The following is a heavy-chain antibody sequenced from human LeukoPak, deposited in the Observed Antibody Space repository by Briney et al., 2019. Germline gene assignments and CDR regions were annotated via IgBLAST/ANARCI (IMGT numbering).Heavy chain of an antibody. CDR3: AKDKGLRFLEWLPPFDP. J-gene: IGHJ5*02. CDR1: GFTFSSYA. D-gene: IGHD3-3*01. Sequence: GGSLRLSCAASGFTFSSYAMSWIRQASGKGLEWVSAIGGSGGSTYYADSVKGRFTISRDNSKNTLYLQMNSLRAEDTAVYYCAKDKGLRFLEWLPPFDPWGQGTLVTVSS. V-gene: IGHV3-23*01. CDR2: IGGSGGST.